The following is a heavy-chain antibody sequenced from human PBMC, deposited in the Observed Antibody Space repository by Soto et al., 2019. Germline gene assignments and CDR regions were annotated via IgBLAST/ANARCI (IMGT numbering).Heavy chain of an antibody. D-gene: IGHD3-22*01. V-gene: IGHV4-61*01. CDR2: IYYSGST. CDR1: GGSVRSGSYY. Sequence: QVQLQESGPGLVKPSETLSLTCTVSGGSVRSGSYYWSWIRQPPGKGLEWIGFIYYSGSTNNNPPRPAPATISLATSHNQYSLKLESVHAADAAAYDWARTVDSRGHYPAGFDPWGPGTMVTVSS. J-gene: IGHJ5*02. CDR3: ARTVDSRGHYPAGFDP.